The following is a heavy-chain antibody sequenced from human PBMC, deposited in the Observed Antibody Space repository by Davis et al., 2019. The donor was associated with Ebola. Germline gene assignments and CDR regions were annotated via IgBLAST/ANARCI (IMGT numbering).Heavy chain of an antibody. Sequence: SVKVSCKASGGPFNYYALSWVRQAPGQGLEWIGGIIPILRKSNYAQKLQGRVTITADGSWTTFYMELSSLTSEDTALYYCARALFEGVTGTPSFGYWGQGTQVTVSS. D-gene: IGHD1-14*01. J-gene: IGHJ4*02. CDR1: GGPFNYYA. V-gene: IGHV1-69*13. CDR3: ARALFEGVTGTPSFGY. CDR2: IIPILRKS.